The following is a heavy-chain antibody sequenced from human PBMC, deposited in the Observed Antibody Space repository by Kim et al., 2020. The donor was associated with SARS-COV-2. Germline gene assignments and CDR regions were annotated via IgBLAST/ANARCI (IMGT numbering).Heavy chain of an antibody. D-gene: IGHD2-21*01. CDR3: ARASHAAYCGAGSCLCQARNWFDP. J-gene: IGHJ5*02. CDR1: GYPFTTYG. Sequence: ASVKVSCKASGYPFTTYGITWVRQAPGQGLQWMGWINPFNGDTNYGQELQGRVTMTTDTFTATAYMELRRLRSDDTAVYFCARASHAAYCGAGSCLCQARNWFDPWGQGTLVSVSS. CDR2: INPFNGDT. V-gene: IGHV1-18*01.